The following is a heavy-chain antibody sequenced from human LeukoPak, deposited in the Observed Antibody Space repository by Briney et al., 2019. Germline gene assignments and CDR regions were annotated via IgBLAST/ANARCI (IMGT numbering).Heavy chain of an antibody. CDR1: GFTFSSYG. V-gene: IGHV3-30*18. Sequence: GGSLRLSCAASGFTFSSYGIHWVRQAPGKGVEWVALISLEGSNKYYADCVKGRFTISRDNSKKTLYLQMNSLRAEDTAVYYCAKDLGRERAISSPGQDYWGQGTLVTVSS. CDR3: AKDLGRERAISSPGQDY. CDR2: ISLEGSNK. J-gene: IGHJ4*02. D-gene: IGHD1-1*01.